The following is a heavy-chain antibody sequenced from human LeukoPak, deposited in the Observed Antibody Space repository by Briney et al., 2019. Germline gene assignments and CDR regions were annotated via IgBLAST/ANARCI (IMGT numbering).Heavy chain of an antibody. J-gene: IGHJ4*02. Sequence: GALRLSCAASGFTFSSYTMNWVRQAPGKGLEWVSSINSRSSYIYYADSVKGLFTISRDNTNNSLYLQMNSLRAEDTAVYYCAREGSGFDYWGQGTLVIVSS. V-gene: IGHV3-21*01. D-gene: IGHD3-3*01. CDR3: AREGSGFDY. CDR2: INSRSSYI. CDR1: GFTFSSYT.